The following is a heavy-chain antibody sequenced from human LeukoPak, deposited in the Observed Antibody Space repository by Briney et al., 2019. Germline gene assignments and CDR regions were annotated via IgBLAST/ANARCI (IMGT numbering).Heavy chain of an antibody. J-gene: IGHJ4*02. Sequence: GRSLRLSCAASGFTFSSYGMHWVRQAPGKGLEWVANIKQDGSEKYYVDSVKGRFTISRDNAKNSLYLKMKSLRAEDTAVYYCARTTYSSGWYGENWGQGTLVTVSS. CDR3: ARTTYSSGWYGEN. CDR1: GFTFSSYG. V-gene: IGHV3-7*01. CDR2: IKQDGSEK. D-gene: IGHD6-19*01.